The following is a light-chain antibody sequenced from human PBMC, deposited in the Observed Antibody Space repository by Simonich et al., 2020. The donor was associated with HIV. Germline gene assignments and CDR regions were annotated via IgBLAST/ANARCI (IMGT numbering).Light chain of an antibody. Sequence: DIQMTQSPSSLSASVGDRVTITSQASQDIANSLNWYQQKPGKAPKLLINAAYRLESGVPSRFSGSGSGTEYTLTISSLQPEDFATYYCQQYYSSLITFGGGTKVEIK. J-gene: IGKJ4*01. CDR1: QDIANS. V-gene: IGKV1-NL1*01. CDR3: QQYYSSLIT. CDR2: AAY.